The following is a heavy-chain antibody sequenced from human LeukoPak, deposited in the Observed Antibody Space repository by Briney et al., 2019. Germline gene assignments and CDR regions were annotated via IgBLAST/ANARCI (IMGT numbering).Heavy chain of an antibody. Sequence: SVKVSCRASGGTFSCYTISWVRQAPGQGLEWMGRIIPILGIANYAQKFQGRVTITADKSTSTAYMELSSLRSEDTAVYYCARDRLTTSYYYGMDVWGQGTTVTVSS. CDR1: GGTFSCYT. CDR2: IIPILGIA. V-gene: IGHV1-69*04. CDR3: ARDRLTTSYYYGMDV. D-gene: IGHD4/OR15-4a*01. J-gene: IGHJ6*02.